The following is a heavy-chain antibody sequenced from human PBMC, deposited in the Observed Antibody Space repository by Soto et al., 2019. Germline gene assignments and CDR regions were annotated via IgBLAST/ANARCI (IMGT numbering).Heavy chain of an antibody. CDR3: ARPVGRFNY. CDR1: GFTFNDFD. Sequence: EVQLLESGGGLVQPGGALGLSCGVSGFTFNDFDMNWVRQAPGKGPEWLAYIDGSGATKKYADSVRGRFTIYRDNPNNSLFLQISSLGASDTAIDYCARPVGRFNYWGQGTLVSVSS. V-gene: IGHV3-48*03. J-gene: IGHJ4*02. CDR2: IDGSGATK. D-gene: IGHD2-2*01.